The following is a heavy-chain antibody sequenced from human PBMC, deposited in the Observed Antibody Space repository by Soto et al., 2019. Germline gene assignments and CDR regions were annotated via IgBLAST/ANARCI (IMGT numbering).Heavy chain of an antibody. D-gene: IGHD6-13*01. CDR2: VYYSGSA. J-gene: IGHJ4*02. V-gene: IGHV4-61*01. CDR1: GVSVNSGSYY. CDR3: ARESSSSWYFFDD. Sequence: SETLSLTCTVSGVSVNSGSYYWSWIRQPPGKGLEWIGYVYYSGSANYNPSLTSRVIISIDTSKNQFSLKLSSVTAADTAVYYCARESSSSWYFFDDWGQGTLVTVSS.